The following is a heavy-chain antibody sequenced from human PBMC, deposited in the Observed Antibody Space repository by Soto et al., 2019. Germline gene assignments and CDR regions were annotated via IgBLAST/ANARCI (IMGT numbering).Heavy chain of an antibody. CDR1: GYTFTSYY. J-gene: IGHJ5*02. CDR2: INPSGGST. Sequence: ASVKVSCKASGYTFTSYYMHWVRQAPGQGLEWMGIINPSGGSTSYAQKFQGRVTMTRDTSTSTVYMELSSLRSEDTAVYYCARECSHPTPVVVPAAMFGGEINWFDPWGQGTLVTVSS. CDR3: ARECSHPTPVVVPAAMFGGEINWFDP. D-gene: IGHD2-2*01. V-gene: IGHV1-46*03.